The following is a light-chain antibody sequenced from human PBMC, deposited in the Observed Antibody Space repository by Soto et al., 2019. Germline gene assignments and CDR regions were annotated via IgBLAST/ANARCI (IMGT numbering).Light chain of an antibody. CDR3: QQYNNWPPVT. CDR1: QSVSTD. Sequence: EIVMTQSPASLSLSPGERATLSCRPSQSVSTDLAWYQQKPGQAPRLLIYGASTRASGIPLRFSGSGSGTEFTLTISSLHSEDFAVYYCQQYNNWPPVTFCGGTKVDIK. J-gene: IGKJ4*01. V-gene: IGKV3-15*01. CDR2: GAS.